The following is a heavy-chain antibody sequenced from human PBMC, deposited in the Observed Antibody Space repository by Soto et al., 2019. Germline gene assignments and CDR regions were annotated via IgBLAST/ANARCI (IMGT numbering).Heavy chain of an antibody. CDR3: ASVSWVVVPAALHYYGMDV. D-gene: IGHD2-2*01. CDR2: ISAYNGNT. V-gene: IGHV1-18*01. CDR1: GYTFTSYG. Sequence: ASVKVSCKASGYTFTSYGISWVRQAPGQGLEWMGWISAYNGNTNYAQKLQGRVTMTTDTSTSTAYMELRSLRSDDTAVYYCASVSWVVVPAALHYYGMDVWGQGTTVTVSS. J-gene: IGHJ6*02.